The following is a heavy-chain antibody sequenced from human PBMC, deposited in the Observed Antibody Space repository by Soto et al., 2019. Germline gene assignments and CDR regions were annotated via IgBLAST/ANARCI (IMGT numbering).Heavy chain of an antibody. D-gene: IGHD3-22*01. CDR3: ARAPRSDYTPGNFDY. J-gene: IGHJ4*02. CDR2: IFFSGST. CDR1: GGSISSYY. V-gene: IGHV4-59*01. Sequence: PSGTLSLTCTVSGGSISSYYWTWIRQPPGKGLEWLGYIFFSGSTNYNPSLKSRLTISLDTSKNQFSLKLTSVTAADAAVYYCARAPRSDYTPGNFDYWGQGTLVTVSS.